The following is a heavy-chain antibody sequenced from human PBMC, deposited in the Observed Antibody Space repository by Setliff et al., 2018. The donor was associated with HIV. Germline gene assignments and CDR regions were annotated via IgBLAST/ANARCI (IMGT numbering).Heavy chain of an antibody. D-gene: IGHD2-15*01. V-gene: IGHV3-30*02. CDR2: IRYDGSQK. J-gene: IGHJ6*02. CDR3: AKDVCSGAYCYAYYYYGMDV. Sequence: GGSLRLSCAASVFTFNNYGMNWVRQAPGKGLEWVAFIRYDGSQKYYVDSVKGRFTISRDNSKNTLYLQMNSLRVEDTAVYYCAKDVCSGAYCYAYYYYGMDVWGQGTMVTSP. CDR1: VFTFNNYG.